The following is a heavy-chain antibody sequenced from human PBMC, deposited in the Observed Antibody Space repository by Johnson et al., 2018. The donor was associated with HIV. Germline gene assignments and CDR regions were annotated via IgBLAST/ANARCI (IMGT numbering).Heavy chain of an antibody. V-gene: IGHV3-20*04. D-gene: IGHD3-16*02. CDR3: ARGGITFGGVIAPGAFDI. Sequence: MQLVESGGGVVRPGGSLRLSCAASGLTFEDYGMSWVRQAPGKGLEWVSGINWNGGSTGYADSVKGRFTISRDNSKNTLYLQMGSLSAEDMAVYYCARGGITFGGVIAPGAFDIWGQGTMVTVSS. CDR2: INWNGGST. CDR1: GLTFEDYG. J-gene: IGHJ3*02.